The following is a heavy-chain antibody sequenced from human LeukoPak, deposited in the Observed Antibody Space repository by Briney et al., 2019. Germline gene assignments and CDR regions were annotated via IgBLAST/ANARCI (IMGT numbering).Heavy chain of an antibody. D-gene: IGHD2-2*01. CDR2: IKQDGSEN. J-gene: IGHJ6*03. CDR3: AREFGDCSSTSCYYYYYYYMDV. V-gene: IGHV3-7*01. CDR1: GFTFSSYW. Sequence: GGSLRLSCAASGFTFSSYWMSWVRQAPGKGLEWVANIKQDGSENYYVDSVKGRFTTSRDNAKNSLYLQMNSLRAEDTAVYYCAREFGDCSSTSCYYYYYYYMDVWGKGTTVTVSS.